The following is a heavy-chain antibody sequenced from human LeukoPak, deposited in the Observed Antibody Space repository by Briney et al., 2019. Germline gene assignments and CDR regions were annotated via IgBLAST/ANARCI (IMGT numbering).Heavy chain of an antibody. V-gene: IGHV4-61*02. CDR2: IYTSGST. CDR3: ASSLDRSGWYFGVH. Sequence: SQTLSLTCTVSGGSISSGNYYWSWIRQPAGKGLERIGRIYTSGSTNYNPSLKSRVTISVDTSKNQFSLKLSSVTAADTAVYYCASSLDRSGWYFGVHWGQGALVTVSS. D-gene: IGHD6-19*01. J-gene: IGHJ4*02. CDR1: GGSISSGNYY.